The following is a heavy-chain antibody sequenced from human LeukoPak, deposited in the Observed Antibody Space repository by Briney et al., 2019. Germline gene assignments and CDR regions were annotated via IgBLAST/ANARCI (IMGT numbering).Heavy chain of an antibody. CDR3: ARGRGSGWNRGWFDP. CDR2: INHSGST. J-gene: IGHJ5*02. V-gene: IGHV4-34*01. CDR1: GGSFSGYY. Sequence: PSETLSLTCAVYGGSFSGYYWSWIRQPPGKGLEWIGEINHSGSTNYNPSLKSRVTISVDTSKNQFSLKLSSVTAADTAVHYCARGRGSGWNRGWFDPWGQGTLVTVSS. D-gene: IGHD6-19*01.